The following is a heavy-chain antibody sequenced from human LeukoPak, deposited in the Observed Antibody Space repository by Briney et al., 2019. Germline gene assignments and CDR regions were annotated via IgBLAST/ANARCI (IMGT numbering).Heavy chain of an antibody. V-gene: IGHV3-23*01. CDR2: ISGSGGST. Sequence: GGSLRLSCAASGFTFSSYAMSWVRQAPGKGLEWVSAISGSGGSTYYADSVKGRFTISRDNSKNTLYLQMNSLRAEDTAVYYCAIDSYGGLEIDYWGQGTLATVSS. CDR3: AIDSYGGLEIDY. J-gene: IGHJ4*02. CDR1: GFTFSSYA. D-gene: IGHD5-18*01.